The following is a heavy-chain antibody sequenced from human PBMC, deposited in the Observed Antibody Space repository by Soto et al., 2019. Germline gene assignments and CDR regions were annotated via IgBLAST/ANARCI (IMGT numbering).Heavy chain of an antibody. Sequence: QVQLQQRGAGLLKPSETLSLTCAVYGGSFSGYYWSWIRQPPGKGLEWIGEINHSGSTNYNPSLKSRVTISVDTSKNQLSRKLSSVTAADTAVYYCARGRGSSWFPLDYWGQGTLVTVSS. CDR2: INHSGST. CDR3: ARGRGSSWFPLDY. CDR1: GGSFSGYY. D-gene: IGHD6-13*01. J-gene: IGHJ4*02. V-gene: IGHV4-34*01.